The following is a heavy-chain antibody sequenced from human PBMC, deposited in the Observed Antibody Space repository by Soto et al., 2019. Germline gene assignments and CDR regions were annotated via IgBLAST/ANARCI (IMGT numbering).Heavy chain of an antibody. J-gene: IGHJ4*02. CDR2: ITPGGDNT. V-gene: IGHV3-23*01. CDR1: GFTFTSHA. CDR3: AKNEGGTCYSRVDC. Sequence: GGSLRLSCAASGFTFTSHAMNWVRQAPGKGLEWVAGITPGGDNTYYADSVKGRFTISRDNSKNTVYLQMNYLRAEDTALYYCAKNEGGTCYSRVDCWGQGPLVTVYS. D-gene: IGHD2-15*01.